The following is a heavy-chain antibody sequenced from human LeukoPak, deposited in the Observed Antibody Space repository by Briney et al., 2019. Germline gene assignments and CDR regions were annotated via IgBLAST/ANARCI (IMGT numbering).Heavy chain of an antibody. V-gene: IGHV4-30-4*01. CDR1: GGSISSGDYY. Sequence: SETLSLTCTVSGGSISSGDYYWSWIRQPPGKGLGWVGYIYYSGSTYYNPSLKSRVTISVDTSKNQFSLKLSSVTAADTAVYYCARNYCSSTSCYFDYWGQGTLVTVSS. J-gene: IGHJ4*02. D-gene: IGHD2-2*01. CDR3: ARNYCSSTSCYFDY. CDR2: IYYSGST.